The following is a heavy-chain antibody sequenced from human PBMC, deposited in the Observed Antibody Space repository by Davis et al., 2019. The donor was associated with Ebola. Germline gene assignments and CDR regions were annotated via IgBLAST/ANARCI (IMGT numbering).Heavy chain of an antibody. CDR3: AREGITMVRGVIITSSGWFDP. Sequence: GESLKISCAASGFTFSSYAMSWVRQAPGKGLEWVSVIYSGGSTYYADSVKGRFTISRDNSKNTLYLQMNSLRAEDTAVYYCAREGITMVRGVIITSSGWFDPWGQGTLVTVSS. D-gene: IGHD3-10*01. CDR2: IYSGGST. CDR1: GFTFSSYA. J-gene: IGHJ5*02. V-gene: IGHV3-66*01.